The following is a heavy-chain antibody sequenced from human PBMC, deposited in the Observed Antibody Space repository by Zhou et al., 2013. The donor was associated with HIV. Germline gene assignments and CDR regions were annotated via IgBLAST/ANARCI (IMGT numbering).Heavy chain of an antibody. D-gene: IGHD2-21*02. V-gene: IGHV1-69*04. CDR2: IMPIIRTA. Sequence: QVQLVQSGGEVKKPGSSVKVSCQTSGDIFNNNAISWVRLAPGQGLEWMGRIMPIIRTAQYAQKFQGRVTLTADKSTTTAYMELSSLTSEDTALYYCASHTSVVTAGTFDVWGQGTMVTVSS. CDR1: GDIFNNNA. J-gene: IGHJ3*01. CDR3: ASHTSVVTAGTFDV.